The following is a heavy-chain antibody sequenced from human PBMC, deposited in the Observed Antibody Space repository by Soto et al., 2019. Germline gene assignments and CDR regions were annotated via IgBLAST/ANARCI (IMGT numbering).Heavy chain of an antibody. CDR3: AIKGYYPSGKINLFDS. V-gene: IGHV4-38-2*01. CDR1: GYSINSDYY. CDR2: VDHSGRT. Sequence: SETLSLTCAVSGYSINSDYYWGWIRQPPGKGLEWIGSVDHSGRTYYSPSLRSRLTIFIDTSKNQFSLRLTSVTAADTAMYFCAIKGYYPSGKINLFDSWGPGTLVTVSS. J-gene: IGHJ4*02. D-gene: IGHD3-10*01.